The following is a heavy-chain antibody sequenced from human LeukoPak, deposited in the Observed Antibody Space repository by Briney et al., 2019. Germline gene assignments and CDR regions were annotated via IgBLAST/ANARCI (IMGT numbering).Heavy chain of an antibody. Sequence: SVKVSCKASGGTFSSYAISWVRQAPGQGLEWMGGIIPIFGTANYAQKFQGRVTITADESTSTAYMELSSLRSEGTAVYYCARVPLMSGSYSYYYYGMDVWGQGTTVTVSS. V-gene: IGHV1-69*13. J-gene: IGHJ6*02. CDR2: IIPIFGTA. CDR3: ARVPLMSGSYSYYYYGMDV. D-gene: IGHD1-26*01. CDR1: GGTFSSYA.